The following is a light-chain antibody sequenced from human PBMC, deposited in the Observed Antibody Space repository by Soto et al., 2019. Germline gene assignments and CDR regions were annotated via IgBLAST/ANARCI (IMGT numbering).Light chain of an antibody. CDR2: EVS. Sequence: QSALTQPPSASGSPGQSVTISCTGTSSDVGTYNYVSWYQQHPGKAPKLIIYEVSKRPSGVPARFSGSRSGYTASLTVSGLQAEDEADSFCSSYAGSSNVVFGGGTKLTVL. J-gene: IGLJ3*02. CDR1: SSDVGTYNY. CDR3: SSYAGSSNVV. V-gene: IGLV2-8*01.